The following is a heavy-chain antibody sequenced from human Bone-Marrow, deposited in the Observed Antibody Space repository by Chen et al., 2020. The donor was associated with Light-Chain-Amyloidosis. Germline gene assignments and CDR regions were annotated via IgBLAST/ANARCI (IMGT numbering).Heavy chain of an antibody. CDR3: ARGRENCSGGSCYSGPSRPRSSWFDP. CDR1: GGSISSYY. D-gene: IGHD2-15*01. J-gene: IGHJ5*02. CDR2: IYYSGST. V-gene: IGHV4-59*01. Sequence: QVQLQESGPGLVKPSETLFLTCTVSGGSISSYYWSWIRQPPGKGLEWIGYIYYSGSTNYNPSLKSRVTISVDTSKNQFSLKLSSVTAADTAVYYCARGRENCSGGSCYSGPSRPRSSWFDPWGQGTLVTVSS.